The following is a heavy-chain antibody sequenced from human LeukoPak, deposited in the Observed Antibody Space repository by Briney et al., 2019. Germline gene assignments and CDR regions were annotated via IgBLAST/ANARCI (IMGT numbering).Heavy chain of an antibody. V-gene: IGHV4-38-2*02. Sequence: PSETLSLTCTVSGYSISSDYYWGWIRQPPGKGLEWIGSIYHSGSTYYNPSLKSRVTISVDTSKNQFSLKLSSVTAADTAVYYCARERKDYYFDYWGQGTLVTVSS. J-gene: IGHJ4*02. CDR3: ARERKDYYFDY. CDR1: GYSISSDYY. D-gene: IGHD3/OR15-3a*01. CDR2: IYHSGST.